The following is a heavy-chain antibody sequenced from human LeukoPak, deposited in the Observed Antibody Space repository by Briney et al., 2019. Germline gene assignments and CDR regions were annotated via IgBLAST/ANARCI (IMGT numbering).Heavy chain of an antibody. Sequence: GESLKISCKGSGYSFTSNWIGWVRQMPGKGLEWMAIIYPGDSDSRYSPSFQGQVTISADKSISTAYLQWSSLKASDTAMYYCARRSPHCIGTSCYDDYWGQGTLVTVSS. J-gene: IGHJ4*02. CDR2: IYPGDSDS. D-gene: IGHD2-2*01. V-gene: IGHV5-51*01. CDR3: ARRSPHCIGTSCYDDY. CDR1: GYSFTSNW.